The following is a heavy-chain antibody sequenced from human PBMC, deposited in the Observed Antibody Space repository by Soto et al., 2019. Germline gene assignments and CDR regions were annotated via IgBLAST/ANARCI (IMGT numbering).Heavy chain of an antibody. V-gene: IGHV3-23*01. CDR2: ISGSGGST. CDR3: EKGVVLRGVDY. CDR1: GFTFSTYA. D-gene: IGHD3-3*01. Sequence: EVQLLESGGDLVQPGGSLRLSCAASGFTFSTYAMSWVRQAPGKGLECVSAISGSGGSTYYADSVKGRFTISRDNSKNTQYLQMNSLRAEDTDVYYSEKGVVLRGVDYWGQGTLVTVSS. J-gene: IGHJ4*02.